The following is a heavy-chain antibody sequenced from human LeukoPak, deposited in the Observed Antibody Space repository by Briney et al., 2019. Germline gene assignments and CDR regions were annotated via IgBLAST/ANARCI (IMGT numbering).Heavy chain of an antibody. Sequence: PGGSLRLSCAASGFTFSSYAMSWVRQAPGKGLEWVSAISGSGGSTHYADSVKGRFTISRDNAKTSLYLQMNSLRAEDTALYYCARCSRSGTSCYSAFDVWGLGAMVTVSA. V-gene: IGHV3-23*01. CDR1: GFTFSSYA. J-gene: IGHJ3*01. CDR3: ARCSRSGTSCYSAFDV. D-gene: IGHD2-2*02. CDR2: ISGSGGST.